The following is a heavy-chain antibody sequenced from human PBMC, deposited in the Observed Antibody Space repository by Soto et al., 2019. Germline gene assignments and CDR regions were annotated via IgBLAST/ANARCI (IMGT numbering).Heavy chain of an antibody. CDR3: ARGRYYYDSSGISHFDY. J-gene: IGHJ4*02. CDR2: INHSGST. V-gene: IGHV4-34*01. Sequence: SETLSLTCAVYGGSFSGYYWSWIRQPPGKGLEWIGEINHSGSTNYNPSLKSRVTISVDTSKNQFSLKLSSVTAADTAVYYCARGRYYYDSSGISHFDYWGQGTLVTVSS. D-gene: IGHD3-22*01. CDR1: GGSFSGYY.